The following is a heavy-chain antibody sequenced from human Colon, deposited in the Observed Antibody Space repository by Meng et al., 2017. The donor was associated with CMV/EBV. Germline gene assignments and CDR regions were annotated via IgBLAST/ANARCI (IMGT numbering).Heavy chain of an antibody. CDR3: ARDLGYCSGGSCWQFDY. CDR1: FTFSSYA. Sequence: FTFSSYAMHWVRQAPGKGLEWVAVISYDGSNKYYADSVKGRFTISRDNSKNTLYLQMNSLRAEDTAVYYCARDLGYCSGGSCWQFDYWGQGTLVTVSS. V-gene: IGHV3-30-3*01. J-gene: IGHJ4*02. CDR2: ISYDGSNK. D-gene: IGHD2-15*01.